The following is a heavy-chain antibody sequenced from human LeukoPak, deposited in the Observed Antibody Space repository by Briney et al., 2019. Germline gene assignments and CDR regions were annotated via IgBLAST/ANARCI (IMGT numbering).Heavy chain of an antibody. J-gene: IGHJ6*02. Sequence: GGSLRLSCAASGFTFSSYAMSWVRQAPGKGLEWISAISGSGGSTYYADSVKGRFTISRDNSKNTLYLQMNSLRAEDTAVYYCAKATRGPAAGTNYYYYYGMDVWGQGTTVTVSS. D-gene: IGHD2-2*01. V-gene: IGHV3-23*01. CDR3: AKATRGPAAGTNYYYYYGMDV. CDR1: GFTFSSYA. CDR2: ISGSGGST.